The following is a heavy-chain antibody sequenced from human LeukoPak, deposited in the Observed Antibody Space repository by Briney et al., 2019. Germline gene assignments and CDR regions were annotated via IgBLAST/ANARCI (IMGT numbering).Heavy chain of an antibody. CDR2: INPNSGGT. CDR1: GYTFTGYY. D-gene: IGHD3-22*01. V-gene: IGHV1-2*02. J-gene: IGHJ4*02. Sequence: ASVKVSCKASGYTFTGYYMHWVRQAPGQGLEWMGWINPNSGGTNYAQKFQGRVTMTRDTSISTAYMELSRLRSDDTAVYYCARDNYYYDSSGYYYWVAEGSYYFDYWGQGTLVTVSS. CDR3: ARDNYYYDSSGYYYWVAEGSYYFDY.